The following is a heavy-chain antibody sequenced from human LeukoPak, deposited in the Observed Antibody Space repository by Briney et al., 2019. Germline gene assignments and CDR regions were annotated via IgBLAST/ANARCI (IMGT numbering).Heavy chain of an antibody. D-gene: IGHD2-21*02. CDR2: ISGSGGST. V-gene: IGHV3-23*01. Sequence: GGSLRLSCAASGFTFISYEMNWVRQAPGKGLEWVSAISGSGGSTYYADSVKGRFTISRDNSKNTLYLQMNSLRAEDTAVYYCAKNCGGDCYSGDFDHWGQGTLVTVSS. CDR3: AKNCGGDCYSGDFDH. CDR1: GFTFISYE. J-gene: IGHJ4*02.